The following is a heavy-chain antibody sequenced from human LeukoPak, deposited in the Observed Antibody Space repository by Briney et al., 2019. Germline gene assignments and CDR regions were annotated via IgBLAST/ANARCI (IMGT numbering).Heavy chain of an antibody. D-gene: IGHD6-13*01. Sequence: PGRSLRLSCAASGFTFDDYAMHWVRQAPGKGLEWVSGISWNSGSIGYADSVKGRFTISRDNAKNSLYLQMNSLRAEDTAVYYCARGGYSSSWYWFDPWGQGTLVTVSS. CDR2: ISWNSGSI. J-gene: IGHJ5*02. CDR3: ARGGYSSSWYWFDP. CDR1: GFTFDDYA. V-gene: IGHV3-9*01.